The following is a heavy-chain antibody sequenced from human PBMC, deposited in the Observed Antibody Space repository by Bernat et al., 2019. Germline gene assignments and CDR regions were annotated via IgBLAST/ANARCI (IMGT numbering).Heavy chain of an antibody. CDR1: GFTFSSYG. J-gene: IGHJ4*02. D-gene: IGHD4-4*01. CDR3: ARDAQGFYSNGYYFDY. V-gene: IGHV3-33*01. CDR2: IWYDGSNK. Sequence: QVQLVESGGGVVQPGRSLRLSCAASGFTFSSYGMHWVRQAPGKGLEWVAVIWYDGSNKYYADSVKGRFTISRDNSKNTLYLQMNSLRAEDTAVYYCARDAQGFYSNGYYFDYWGQGTLVTVSS.